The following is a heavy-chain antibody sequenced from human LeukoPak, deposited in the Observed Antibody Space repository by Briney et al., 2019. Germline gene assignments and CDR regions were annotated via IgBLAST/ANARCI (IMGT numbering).Heavy chain of an antibody. CDR2: ISHSGRTI. CDR3: ARDSIVRGNIGNDMDV. CDR1: GFTFSDYY. Sequence: GGSLRLSCAASGFTFSDYYMSWVRQAPGKGLEWVSYISHSGRTIYCADSVKGRFTISSDNAKNSLYLQMNSLRAGDTAVYYCARDSIVRGNIGNDMDVWGKGTTVTVSS. J-gene: IGHJ6*03. D-gene: IGHD2-8*01. V-gene: IGHV3-11*01.